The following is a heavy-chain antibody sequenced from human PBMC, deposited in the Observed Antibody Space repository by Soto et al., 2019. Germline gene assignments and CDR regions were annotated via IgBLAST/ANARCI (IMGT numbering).Heavy chain of an antibody. CDR1: GYTFTSYS. D-gene: IGHD3-22*01. J-gene: IGHJ4*02. V-gene: IGHV1-18*01. CDR2: ISTYSENT. CDR3: ARDGNSDSSGYYSDY. Sequence: ASVKVSCKSSGYTFTSYSINWVRQAPGQGLEWMGWISTYSENTKHAQKFQGRVTMTTDTSTSTAYMELKSLRSDDTAVYYCARDGNSDSSGYYSDYWGQGTLVTASS.